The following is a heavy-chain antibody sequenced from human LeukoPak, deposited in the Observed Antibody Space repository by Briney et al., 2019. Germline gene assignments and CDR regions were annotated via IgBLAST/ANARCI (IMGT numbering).Heavy chain of an antibody. CDR1: GYSFISYW. V-gene: IGHV5-51*01. CDR3: ARRVSGGMDV. Sequence: GESLKISCKGSGYSFISYWIAWVRLMPGKGLGWMGIISPGDSDTRSSPSFQGQVSISVDKSINTAYLQWSSLKASDTAMYYCARRVSGGMDVWGQGTPVTVSS. CDR2: ISPGDSDT. J-gene: IGHJ6*02.